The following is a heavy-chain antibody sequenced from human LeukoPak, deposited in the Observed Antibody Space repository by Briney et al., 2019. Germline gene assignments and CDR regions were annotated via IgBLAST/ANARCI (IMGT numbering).Heavy chain of an antibody. Sequence: PGRSLRLSCAASGLTFTNYAMMWVRQAPGKGLQWVSTLTGYDGEYYADSGEGRFIISRDISKNTMFLQMYSLRAEDTAVYYCAKGAAAGKVDWFDPWGQGTLVTVSS. J-gene: IGHJ5*02. CDR3: AKGAAAGKVDWFDP. V-gene: IGHV3-23*01. CDR1: GLTFTNYA. D-gene: IGHD6-13*01. CDR2: LTGYDGE.